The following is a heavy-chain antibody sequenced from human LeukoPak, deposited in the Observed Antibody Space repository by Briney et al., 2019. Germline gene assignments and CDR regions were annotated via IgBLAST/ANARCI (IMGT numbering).Heavy chain of an antibody. Sequence: RGRSLTLSCAASGFTFNSYGIHWVRQAPGKGLEWVAVISYDGSNKYYADYVKGRFTISRDNSKNTVYLQMSSLRAEDTAVYYCAKPSSCYDNALFDYWGQGTLVIVSS. CDR3: AKPSSCYDNALFDY. CDR2: ISYDGSNK. J-gene: IGHJ4*02. D-gene: IGHD5-12*01. V-gene: IGHV3-30*18. CDR1: GFTFNSYG.